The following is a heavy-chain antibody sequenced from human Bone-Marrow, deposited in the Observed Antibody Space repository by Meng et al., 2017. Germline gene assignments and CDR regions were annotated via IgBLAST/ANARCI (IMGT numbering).Heavy chain of an antibody. D-gene: IGHD4-17*01. CDR3: ASLYGDSSVWYLDL. CDR1: GGSISSGNHY. V-gene: IGHV4-31*03. J-gene: IGHJ2*01. Sequence: QVKLQESGPGLVNPSQTLSLTCTVSGGSISSGNHYWSWIRQHPGKGLEYIGYIYYSGSTYYNPSLKSRVIISVDTSKNQFSLRLNSVTAADTAVYYCASLYGDSSVWYLDLWGRGTLVTVSS. CDR2: IYYSGST.